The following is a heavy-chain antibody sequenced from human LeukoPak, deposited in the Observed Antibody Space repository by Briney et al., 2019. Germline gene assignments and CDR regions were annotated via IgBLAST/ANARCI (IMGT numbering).Heavy chain of an antibody. CDR3: VRETNYYYMDV. J-gene: IGHJ6*03. D-gene: IGHD1-1*01. Sequence: SETLSLTCAVYGGSFSGYYWSWIRQPPGKGLEWIGEINPSGSTNYNPSLKSRVTISVDTSKNQFSLKLSSVTAADTAVYYCVRETNYYYMDVWGEGTTVTISS. V-gene: IGHV4-34*01. CDR2: INPSGST. CDR1: GGSFSGYY.